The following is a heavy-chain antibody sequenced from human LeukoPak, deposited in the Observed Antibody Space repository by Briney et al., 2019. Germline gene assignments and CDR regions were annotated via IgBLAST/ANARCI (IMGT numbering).Heavy chain of an antibody. V-gene: IGHV1-2*02. CDR2: INPNRGGT. D-gene: IGHD5-18*01. J-gene: IGHJ4*02. Sequence: ASVKVSCKASGYSLTGYYIHWVRQATGQGLEWMGWINPNRGGTNYAQKFQGRVTMTRDTSISTAYMELSRLRSDDTAVYYCARDRGYSYGFDYWGQGTLVTVSS. CDR3: ARDRGYSYGFDY. CDR1: GYSLTGYY.